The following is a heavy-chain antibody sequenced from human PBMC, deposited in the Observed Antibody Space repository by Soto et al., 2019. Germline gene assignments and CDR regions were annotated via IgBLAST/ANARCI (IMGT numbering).Heavy chain of an antibody. CDR3: ARDPGLTYYYDSSGYQQTSYYYYYGMDV. V-gene: IGHV4-59*01. CDR1: GGSISSYY. J-gene: IGHJ6*02. D-gene: IGHD3-22*01. CDR2: IYYSGST. Sequence: SETLSITCTVSGGSISSYYWSWIRQPPGKGLEWIRYIYYSGSTNYNPSLKSRVTISVDTSKNQFSLKLSSVTAADTAVYYCARDPGLTYYYDSSGYQQTSYYYYYGMDVWGQGTTVT.